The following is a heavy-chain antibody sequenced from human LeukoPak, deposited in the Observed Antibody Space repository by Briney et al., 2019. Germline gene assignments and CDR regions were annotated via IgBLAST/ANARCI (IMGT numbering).Heavy chain of an antibody. CDR2: MYGDMSDI. CDR1: GFTFSDSW. Sequence: GGSLRLSCEVSGFTFSDSWMHWVRQTPGKELVWVSRMYGDMSDISYADSVKGRFTISRDNAKNTVHLQMNSLRGEDTAVYYCARDLGLRGSTWGQGTLVTVSS. D-gene: IGHD4-23*01. J-gene: IGHJ4*02. V-gene: IGHV3-74*01. CDR3: ARDLGLRGST.